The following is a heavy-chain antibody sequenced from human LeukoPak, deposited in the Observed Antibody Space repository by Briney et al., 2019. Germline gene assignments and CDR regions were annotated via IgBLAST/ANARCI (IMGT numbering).Heavy chain of an antibody. Sequence: GASVKVSCKASGYTFTSYDINWVRQATGQGLEWMGWMNPNSGNTGYAQKFQGRVTMTRNTSISTAYMELSSLRSEDTAVYYCARGFMITFGGVIVMVYWGQGTLVTVSS. D-gene: IGHD3-16*02. CDR3: ARGFMITFGGVIVMVY. CDR1: GYTFTSYD. CDR2: MNPNSGNT. J-gene: IGHJ4*02. V-gene: IGHV1-8*01.